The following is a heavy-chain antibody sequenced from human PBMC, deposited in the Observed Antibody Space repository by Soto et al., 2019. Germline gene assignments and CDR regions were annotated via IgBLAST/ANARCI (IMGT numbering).Heavy chain of an antibody. CDR3: VRAASGCSSTSCPSWFDP. CDR2: IYHSGST. J-gene: IGHJ5*02. D-gene: IGHD2-2*01. Sequence: SETLSLTCAVSSGSISSSNWWSWVRQPPGKGLEWIGEIYHSGSTNYNPSLKSRVTISVDKSKNQLSLKLSSVTAADTAVYYCVRAASGCSSTSCPSWFDPWGQGTLVTVSS. V-gene: IGHV4-4*02. CDR1: SGSISSSNW.